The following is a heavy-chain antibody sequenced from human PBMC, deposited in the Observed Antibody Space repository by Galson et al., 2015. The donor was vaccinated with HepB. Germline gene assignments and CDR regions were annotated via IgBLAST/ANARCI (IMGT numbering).Heavy chain of an antibody. D-gene: IGHD3-16*01. Sequence: SLRLSCAASGFTFSSYAMNWVRQAPGKGLEWVSVISGSGGSTYYVDSVKGRFTISRDNSNNTLYLQMSSLSAEDTAVYFCAKGQLGVDYWGQGTLVTVSS. CDR1: GFTFSSYA. CDR2: ISGSGGST. V-gene: IGHV3-23*01. CDR3: AKGQLGVDY. J-gene: IGHJ4*02.